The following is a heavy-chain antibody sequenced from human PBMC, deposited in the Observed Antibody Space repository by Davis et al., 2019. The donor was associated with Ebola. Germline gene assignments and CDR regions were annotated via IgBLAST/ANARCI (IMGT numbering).Heavy chain of an antibody. Sequence: GGSLRLSCAASGFTFSSYWMSWVRQAPGKGLEWVANIKQDGSEKYYVDSVKGRFTISRDNAKNSLYLQMNSLRAEDTALYYCAKGRYTVTTGIDYWGQGTLVTVSS. CDR3: AKGRYTVTTGIDY. V-gene: IGHV3-7*03. D-gene: IGHD4-17*01. CDR1: GFTFSSYW. J-gene: IGHJ4*02. CDR2: IKQDGSEK.